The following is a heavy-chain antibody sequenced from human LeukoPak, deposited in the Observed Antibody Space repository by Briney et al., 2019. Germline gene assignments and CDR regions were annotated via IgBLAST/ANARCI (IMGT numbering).Heavy chain of an antibody. CDR2: ISYDGSNK. CDR3: ARGNDILTGYGRSY. CDR1: GFTFSSYA. J-gene: IGHJ4*02. D-gene: IGHD3-9*01. V-gene: IGHV3-30*04. Sequence: PGGSLRLSCAASGFTFSSYAMHWVRQAPGKGLEWVAVISYDGSNKYYADSVKGRFTISRDNSKNTLYLQMNSLRAEDTAVYYCARGNDILTGYGRSYWGQGTLVTVSS.